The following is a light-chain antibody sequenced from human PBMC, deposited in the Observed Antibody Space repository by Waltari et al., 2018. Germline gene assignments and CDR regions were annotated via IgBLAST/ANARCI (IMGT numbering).Light chain of an antibody. CDR1: SSDVGGYNY. Sequence: QSALTQPPSASGSPGQSVTISCTGTSSDVGGYNYVSWYQQHPGKAPKLLIYEVNKRPAGVPDRRSGSKAGSTASLTVSGLQAEDEAHYYCSSYAGSNIVVFGGGTKLTVL. V-gene: IGLV2-8*01. J-gene: IGLJ2*01. CDR2: EVN. CDR3: SSYAGSNIVV.